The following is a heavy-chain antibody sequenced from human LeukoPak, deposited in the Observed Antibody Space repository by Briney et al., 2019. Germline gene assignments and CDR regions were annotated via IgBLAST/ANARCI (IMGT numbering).Heavy chain of an antibody. Sequence: GGSLRLSCAASGFTSSSYAMSWVRQAPGKGLEWVSTIIVGGGSTYYADSVKGRFTISRDNAKNTLYLQMHSLRAEDAAVYYCAKGSLRGATSHFDYWGQGTLVTVSS. D-gene: IGHD1-26*01. V-gene: IGHV3-23*01. J-gene: IGHJ4*02. CDR1: GFTSSSYA. CDR2: IIVGGGST. CDR3: AKGSLRGATSHFDY.